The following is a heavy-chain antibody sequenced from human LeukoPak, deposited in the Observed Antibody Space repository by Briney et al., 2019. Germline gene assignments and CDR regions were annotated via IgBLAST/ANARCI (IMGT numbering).Heavy chain of an antibody. CDR1: GGSFSGYY. D-gene: IGHD3-22*01. CDR2: IYHSGST. V-gene: IGHV4-34*01. Sequence: SETLSLTCAVYGGSFSGYYWSWIRQPPGKGLEWIGEIYHSGSTNYNPSLKSRVTISVDTSKNQFSLKLSSVTAADTAVYYCARAISLYYDSSGYYYGAFDYWGQGTLVTVSS. CDR3: ARAISLYYDSSGYYYGAFDY. J-gene: IGHJ4*02.